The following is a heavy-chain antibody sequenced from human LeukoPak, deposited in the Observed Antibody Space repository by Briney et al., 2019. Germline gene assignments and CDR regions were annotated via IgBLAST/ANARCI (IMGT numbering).Heavy chain of an antibody. CDR1: GFTFSSYE. Sequence: GGSLRLSCAASGFTFSSYEMNWVRQAPGKGPEWVSYISSSGSTIYYADSVKGRFTIPRDNAKNSLYLQMNSLRAEDTAVYYCARGDSSGWSAYFDYWGQGTLVTVSS. V-gene: IGHV3-48*03. D-gene: IGHD6-19*01. J-gene: IGHJ4*02. CDR3: ARGDSSGWSAYFDY. CDR2: ISSSGSTI.